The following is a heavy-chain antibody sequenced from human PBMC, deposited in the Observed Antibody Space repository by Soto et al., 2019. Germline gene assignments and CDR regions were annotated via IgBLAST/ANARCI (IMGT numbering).Heavy chain of an antibody. Sequence: EVQLVESGGGLVQPGGSLRLSCAASGFTFSSYDMHWVRQATGKGLEWVSAIGTAGDTYYPGSVKGRFTISRENAKNSVYLQMNSLRAGDTAVYYCARGVGLQAIYGMDVWGQGTTVTVSS. J-gene: IGHJ6*02. D-gene: IGHD5-12*01. V-gene: IGHV3-13*01. CDR3: ARGVGLQAIYGMDV. CDR2: IGTAGDT. CDR1: GFTFSSYD.